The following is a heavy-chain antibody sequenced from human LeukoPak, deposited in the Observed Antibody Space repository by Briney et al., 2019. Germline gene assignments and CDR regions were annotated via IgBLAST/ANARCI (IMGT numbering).Heavy chain of an antibody. CDR2: FDPEEGEA. CDR3: GSLGGYSYGYYCEY. V-gene: IGHV1-24*01. J-gene: IGHJ4*02. Sequence: ASVKVSCKVSGHTLTELSMHWVRQAPGKGLEWMGGFDPEEGEAIYAKKFQGRGNMTEDKSTDTAYMGLSSLRSEDTAVKYCGSLGGYSYGYYCEYWGQGTLVTVS. D-gene: IGHD5-18*01. CDR1: GHTLTELS.